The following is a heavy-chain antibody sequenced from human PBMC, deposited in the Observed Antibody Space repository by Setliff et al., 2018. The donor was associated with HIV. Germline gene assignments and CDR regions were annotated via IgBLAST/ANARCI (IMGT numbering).Heavy chain of an antibody. J-gene: IGHJ4*02. D-gene: IGHD6-19*01. CDR2: MSYDGSTK. V-gene: IGHV3-30-3*01. CDR3: ARVRSVGYSSAWFAPGGY. CDR1: GFTFSAYA. Sequence: GSLRLSCAASGFTFSAYAMHWVRQAPGKGMEWVAVMSYDGSTKYYANYVKGRFTISGDNSKSTLYLQMNSLRDEDTAVYYCARVRSVGYSSAWFAPGGYWGQGTLVTVSS.